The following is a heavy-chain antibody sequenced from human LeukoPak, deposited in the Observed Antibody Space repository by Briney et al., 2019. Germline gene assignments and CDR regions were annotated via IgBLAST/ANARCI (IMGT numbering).Heavy chain of an antibody. D-gene: IGHD1-26*01. CDR1: GFTFSSYA. J-gene: IGHJ4*02. CDR2: ISGSGSNT. CDR3: AKVRIVGATTGFDY. Sequence: PGGSLRLSCAASGFTFSSYAMSWVRQAPGKGLEWVSAISGSGSNTCYADSVKGRFTISRDNSKNTLYLQMNSLRAEDTAVYYCAKVRIVGATTGFDYWGQGTLVTVSS. V-gene: IGHV3-23*01.